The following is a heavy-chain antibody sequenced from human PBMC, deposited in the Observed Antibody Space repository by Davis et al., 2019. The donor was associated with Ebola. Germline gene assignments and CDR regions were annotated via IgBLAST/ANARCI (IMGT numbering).Heavy chain of an antibody. J-gene: IGHJ6*02. D-gene: IGHD3-3*01. V-gene: IGHV3-15*01. CDR1: GFTFSSYA. CDR2: IKSKTDGGTT. Sequence: PGGSLRLSCAASGFTFSSYAMSWVRQAPGKGLEWVGRIKSKTDGGTTDYAAPVKGRFTISRDDSKNTLYLQMNSLKTEDTAVYYCTTLPLYYDFWSGYQDVWGQGTTVTVSS. CDR3: TTLPLYYDFWSGYQDV.